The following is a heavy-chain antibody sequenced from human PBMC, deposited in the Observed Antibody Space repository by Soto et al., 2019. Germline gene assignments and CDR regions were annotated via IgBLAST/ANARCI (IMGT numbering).Heavy chain of an antibody. CDR1: GFTFSRYE. J-gene: IGHJ4*02. V-gene: IGHV3-48*03. CDR3: ARGGDSGAYYFDY. D-gene: IGHD3-16*01. Sequence: GGSLRLSCAASGFTFSRYEMNWVRQAPGKGLEWVPYVSFSGSPIYYADSVKGRFTISRDNAKNSLYLQMNSLRAEDTAFYYCARGGDSGAYYFDYWGQGTLVTVSS. CDR2: VSFSGSPI.